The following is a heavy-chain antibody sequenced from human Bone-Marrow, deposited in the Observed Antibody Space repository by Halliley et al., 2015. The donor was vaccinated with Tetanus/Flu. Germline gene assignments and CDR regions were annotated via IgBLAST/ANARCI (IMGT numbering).Heavy chain of an antibody. D-gene: IGHD6-19*01. CDR3: AREKGLAVPGTWGLYNYYYAMDV. CDR2: STKKGNSYTT. Sequence: SLRLSCAASGFIFSDHHMDWVRQAPGKGLEWVGRSTKKGNSYTTEYAASVKGRFTISRDDSRNSLYLQMSSLKSEDTAVYYCAREKGLAVPGTWGLYNYYYAMDVWGRGTTVTVSS. CDR1: GFIFSDHH. V-gene: IGHV3-72*01. J-gene: IGHJ6*02.